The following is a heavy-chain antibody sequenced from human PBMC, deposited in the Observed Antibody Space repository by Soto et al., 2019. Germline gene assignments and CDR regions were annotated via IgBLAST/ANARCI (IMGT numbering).Heavy chain of an antibody. CDR3: ARGWELRD. J-gene: IGHJ4*02. D-gene: IGHD1-26*01. CDR2: INSGGYSV. CDR1: GFTFTDDF. V-gene: IGHV3-11*01. Sequence: QVQLVESGGGLVKPGGSLRLSCAASGFTFTDDFMTWIRQTPGKGLEWLSSINSGGYSVYYADSVKGRFTISRDNAKNSEYLQMNSLRGEDTAVYYCARGWELRDWGQGTLVTVSS.